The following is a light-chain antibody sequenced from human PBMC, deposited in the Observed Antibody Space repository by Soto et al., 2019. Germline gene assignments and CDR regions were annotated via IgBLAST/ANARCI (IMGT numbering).Light chain of an antibody. CDR3: QQRTHWIWT. J-gene: IGKJ1*01. CDR2: DAS. CDR1: QSVSSF. Sequence: EIVLTQSPGTLCLFPGGRGTLSCMASQSVSSFLAWYQQKPGQAPRLLIYDASNRATGIPARFSGSGSGTDFTLTISSLEPEDFAVYYCQQRTHWIWTFGQGTKVDIK. V-gene: IGKV3-11*01.